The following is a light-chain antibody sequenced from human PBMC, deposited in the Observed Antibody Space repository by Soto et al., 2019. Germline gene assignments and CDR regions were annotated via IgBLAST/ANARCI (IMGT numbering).Light chain of an antibody. CDR2: DAS. CDR1: QSISNY. Sequence: EIVLTQSPATLSLSPGERATLSCRASQSISNYLGWYQQKPDQAPRLLIYDASNRATDIPARFSGSGSGTEFTLTISSLEPEDFSVYYCQQRSDWPPITVGQWTRLEIK. CDR3: QQRSDWPPIT. J-gene: IGKJ5*01. V-gene: IGKV3-11*01.